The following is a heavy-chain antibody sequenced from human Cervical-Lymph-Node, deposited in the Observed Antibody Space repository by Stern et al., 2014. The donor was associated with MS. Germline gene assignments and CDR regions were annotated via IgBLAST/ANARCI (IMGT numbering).Heavy chain of an antibody. J-gene: IGHJ4*02. CDR3: RWSVACDS. Sequence: VQLVQSGAEVRKPGDSLKISCKTSGYRFINNWIAWVRQVPGTGLEWIGIIYPGDSDVRYSPSFQGHVTISVDKSISTAYLQWSSLKASDTAVYCARWSVACDSWGQGALITVSS. CDR2: IYPGDSDV. D-gene: IGHD5-24*01. CDR1: GYRFINNW. V-gene: IGHV5-51*03.